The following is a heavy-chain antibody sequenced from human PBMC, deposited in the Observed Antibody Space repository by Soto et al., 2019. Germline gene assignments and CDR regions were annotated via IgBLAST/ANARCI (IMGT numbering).Heavy chain of an antibody. CDR2: IKEDGSLK. Sequence: GGSLRLSCAASGFTFRSYWMTWVRQIPGKGLEWVANIKEDGSLKYYVDSVEGQFTISRDNAGSSLYLQMSSLRAEDTAMYYCARDSGGSRNSILYDTYDLWGQGTMVTVSS. V-gene: IGHV3-7*01. CDR1: GFTFRSYW. CDR3: ARDSGGSRNSILYDTYDL. D-gene: IGHD3-16*01. J-gene: IGHJ3*01.